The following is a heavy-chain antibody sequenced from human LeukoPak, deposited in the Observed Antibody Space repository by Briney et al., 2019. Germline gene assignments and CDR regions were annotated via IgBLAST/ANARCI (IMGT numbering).Heavy chain of an antibody. D-gene: IGHD3-16*02. CDR2: FDPEDGET. CDR1: GYTLTELS. V-gene: IGHV1-24*01. J-gene: IGHJ3*02. Sequence: GASVKVSCKVSGYTLTELSMHWVRQAPGKGLKWMGGFDPEDGETIYAQKFQGRVTMTEDTSTDTAYMELSSLRSEDTAVYYCATDSDDYVWGSYRPDAFDIWGQGTMVTVSS. CDR3: ATDSDDYVWGSYRPDAFDI.